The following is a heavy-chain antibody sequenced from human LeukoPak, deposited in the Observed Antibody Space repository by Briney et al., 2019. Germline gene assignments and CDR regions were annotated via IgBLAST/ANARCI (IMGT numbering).Heavy chain of an antibody. CDR2: VMPLFAKA. D-gene: IGHD4-11*01. J-gene: IGHJ5*02. Sequence: SVKVSCKVSGDTFSSHTVSWVRQAPGQGLQWMGGVMPLFAKANYAPHFQGRVTITADESTSTVYMDLTSLTSQDTALYYCARDSSNLNPPHHWGQGTLVTVSS. V-gene: IGHV1-69*13. CDR3: ARDSSNLNPPHH. CDR1: GDTFSSHT.